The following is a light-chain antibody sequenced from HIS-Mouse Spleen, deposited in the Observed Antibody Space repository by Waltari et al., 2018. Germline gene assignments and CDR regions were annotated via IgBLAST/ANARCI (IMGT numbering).Light chain of an antibody. CDR3: QQYGSSPWT. V-gene: IGKV3-20*01. J-gene: IGKJ1*01. CDR1: QSVSSSY. CDR2: GAS. Sequence: LSLSPGERATLSCRASQSVSSSYLAWYQQKPGQAPRLLIYGASSRATGIPDRFSGSGSGTDFTLTISRLEPEDFAVYYCQQYGSSPWTFGQGTKVEIK.